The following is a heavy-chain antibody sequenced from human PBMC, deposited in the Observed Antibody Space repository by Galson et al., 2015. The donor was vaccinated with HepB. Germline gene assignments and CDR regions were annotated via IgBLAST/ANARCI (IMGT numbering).Heavy chain of an antibody. V-gene: IGHV3-48*02. J-gene: IGHJ5*02. CDR3: ARDASLTS. Sequence: SLRLSCAASGFALSTSSMNWVRQAPGKGLEWVSYISSSSSTIFYADSVKGRFTISRDNARNSLYLQMTSLRDDDTAVYYCARDASLTSWGQGTLVTVSS. D-gene: IGHD3-16*02. CDR2: ISSSSSTI. CDR1: GFALSTSS.